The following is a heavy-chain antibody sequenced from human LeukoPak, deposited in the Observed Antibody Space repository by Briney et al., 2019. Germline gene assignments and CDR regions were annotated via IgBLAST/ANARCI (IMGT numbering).Heavy chain of an antibody. D-gene: IGHD3-9*01. Sequence: EASVKVSCKASGYTFTGYYTHWVRQAPGQGLEWMGWINPNSGGTNYAQKFQGWVTMTRDTSISTAYMELSRLRSDDTAVYYCARDLTYYDILTGYPSPGDYWGQGTLVTVSS. CDR2: INPNSGGT. J-gene: IGHJ4*02. CDR3: ARDLTYYDILTGYPSPGDY. CDR1: GYTFTGYY. V-gene: IGHV1-2*04.